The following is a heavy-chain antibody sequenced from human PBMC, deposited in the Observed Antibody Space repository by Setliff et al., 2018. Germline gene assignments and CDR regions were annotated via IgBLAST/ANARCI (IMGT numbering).Heavy chain of an antibody. J-gene: IGHJ6*03. CDR1: GVSIRSYY. V-gene: IGHV4-59*01. CDR2: IFYSGSS. Sequence: SETLSLTCTVSGVSIRSYYWSWIRQPPGKGLEWIGYIFYSGSSNYNPSLQSRVSISVDTSKNQLSLKLDSLTAADTAVYFCARGITYYYHMDLWGTGTTVTVSS. CDR3: ARGITYYYHMDL. D-gene: IGHD3-10*01.